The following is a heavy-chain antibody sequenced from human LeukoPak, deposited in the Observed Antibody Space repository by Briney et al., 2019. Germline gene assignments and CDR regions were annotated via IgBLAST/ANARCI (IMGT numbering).Heavy chain of an antibody. CDR1: GFTFSSNA. V-gene: IGHV3-23*01. Sequence: GGSLRLSCVASGFTFSSNAMSWVRQAPGMGPDWVSSITFSGSSTDYADSVKGRFTISRDNSKNTLYLQMSSLRVEDTAVYYCTRDQTPYYWGQGTLVTVSS. CDR3: TRDQTPYY. J-gene: IGHJ4*02. CDR2: ITFSGSST.